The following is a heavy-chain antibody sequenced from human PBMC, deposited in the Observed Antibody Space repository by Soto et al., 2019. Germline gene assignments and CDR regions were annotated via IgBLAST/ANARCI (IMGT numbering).Heavy chain of an antibody. Sequence: QLQLQESGPGLVKPSETLSLTCTVSGGSISSSSYYWGWIRQPPGKGLEWIGSIYYSGSTYYNPSLKSRVTISVDTSKNQFSLKLSSVTAADKAVYYCARQLCFGPPRGYWGQGTLVTVSS. CDR2: IYYSGST. V-gene: IGHV4-39*01. CDR3: ARQLCFGPPRGY. CDR1: GGSISSSSYY. J-gene: IGHJ4*02. D-gene: IGHD3-10*01.